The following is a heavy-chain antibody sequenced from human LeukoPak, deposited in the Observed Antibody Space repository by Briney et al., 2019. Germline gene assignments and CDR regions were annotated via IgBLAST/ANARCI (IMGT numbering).Heavy chain of an antibody. D-gene: IGHD2-2*01. CDR1: GFTFSNYA. CDR2: ISGSGGST. Sequence: GGSLRLSCAASGFTFSNYAMSWVRQAPGKGLEWVSAISGSGGSTYYADSVKGRFTISRDNSKNTLYLQMNSLRAEDTAVYYCAKAGDIVVVPAAIPEYFQHWGQGTLVTVSS. CDR3: AKAGDIVVVPAAIPEYFQH. V-gene: IGHV3-23*01. J-gene: IGHJ1*01.